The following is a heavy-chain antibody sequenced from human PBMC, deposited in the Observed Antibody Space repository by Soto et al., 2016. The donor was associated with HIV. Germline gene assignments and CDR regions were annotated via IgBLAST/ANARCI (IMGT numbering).Heavy chain of an antibody. J-gene: IGHJ6*02. CDR3: ARDRRYFDWTPYYYGMDV. V-gene: IGHV3-21*01. Sequence: EVQLVESGGGLVKPGGSLRLSCAASGFTFSSYIMNWVRQAPGKGLEWVSFISTNSTYIYYGDSLRGRFTVSRDNTRNSLYLQMNSLRAEDTAVYYCARDRRYFDWTPYYYGMDVWGQGTTVTVSS. CDR1: GFTFSSYI. CDR2: ISTNSTYI. D-gene: IGHD3-9*01.